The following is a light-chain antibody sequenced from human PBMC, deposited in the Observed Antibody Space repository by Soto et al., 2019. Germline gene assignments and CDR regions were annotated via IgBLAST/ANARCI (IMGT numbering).Light chain of an antibody. Sequence: EIVMTQSPATLSVSPGERATLSCRASQSVSSNLAWYQQKPGQAPRLLIYGASTRATGIPARFSGSGSGTDFTPTISSLQSEYFAVYYCQQYNNWPPITFGQGTRLEIK. J-gene: IGKJ5*01. CDR2: GAS. CDR3: QQYNNWPPIT. V-gene: IGKV3-15*01. CDR1: QSVSSN.